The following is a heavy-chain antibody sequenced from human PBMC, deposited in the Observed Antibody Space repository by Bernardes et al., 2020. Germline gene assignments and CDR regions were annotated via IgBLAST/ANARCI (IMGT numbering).Heavy chain of an antibody. CDR3: ARDYLVALVISTGAFDI. D-gene: IGHD3-22*01. J-gene: IGHJ3*02. Sequence: SEPLPLTCTVSGGSISSSSYYWGWIRQPPGKGLEWIGSIYYSGSTYYNPSLKSRVTISVDTSKNQFSLKLSSVTAADTAVYYCARDYLVALVISTGAFDIWGQGAMVTVSS. CDR2: IYYSGST. V-gene: IGHV4-39*02. CDR1: GGSISSSSYY.